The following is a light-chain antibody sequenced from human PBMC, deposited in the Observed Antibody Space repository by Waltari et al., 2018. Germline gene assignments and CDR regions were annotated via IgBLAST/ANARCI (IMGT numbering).Light chain of an antibody. J-gene: IGLJ2*01. Sequence: QSVLTQPPSASGTPGQRVTIPCSGSSSTIGSNYVYWYQQPPGTTPKLLIYRNNQRLSGVPDRFSGSKSGTSASLAISGLRSEDEADYYCAAWDDSLSGVALGGGTKLTVL. CDR1: SSTIGSNY. CDR3: AAWDDSLSGVA. V-gene: IGLV1-47*01. CDR2: RNN.